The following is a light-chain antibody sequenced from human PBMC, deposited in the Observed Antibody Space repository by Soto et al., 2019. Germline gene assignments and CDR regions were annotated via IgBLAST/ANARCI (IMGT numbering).Light chain of an antibody. CDR2: GAS. CDR1: ESVDIN. J-gene: IGKJ5*01. CDR3: QQRRNWQVT. Sequence: EIVLTQSPATLSVSPGERVTLSCRASESVDINLAWYQQKPGQAPRLLIYGASTRATDMPGTFSGRGSGTEFTLTISSLQSEDFAVYYCQQRRNWQVTFGQGTRLEIK. V-gene: IGKV3-15*01.